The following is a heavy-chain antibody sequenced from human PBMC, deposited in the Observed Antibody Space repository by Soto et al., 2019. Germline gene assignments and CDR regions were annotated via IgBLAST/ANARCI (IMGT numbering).Heavy chain of an antibody. CDR2: IYSGGNT. CDR3: ATDGISAAGPKWFEP. D-gene: IGHD6-13*01. V-gene: IGHV3-53*01. Sequence: PGGSLRLSCAASGFTVSNNYMSGVRQAPGKGLEWVSLIYSGGNTLYADSVRGRFTISRDGSKNTLYLQMNSLRAEDTAVYYCATDGISAAGPKWFEPWGQGTMVTVSS. J-gene: IGHJ5*02. CDR1: GFTVSNNY.